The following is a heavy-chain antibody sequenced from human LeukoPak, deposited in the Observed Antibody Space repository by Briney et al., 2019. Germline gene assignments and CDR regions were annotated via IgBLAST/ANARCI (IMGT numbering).Heavy chain of an antibody. V-gene: IGHV3-7*04. Sequence: PGGSLRLSCAASGFTLSNFWMSWVRQAPGRGREWVANIHPEGNEKYHVESVEGRFTISRDNIKNSLFLQMHGLRVEDTAVYYCARGDDFSGDYWGQGTLVTVSS. CDR1: GFTLSNFW. J-gene: IGHJ4*02. D-gene: IGHD1-1*01. CDR2: IHPEGNEK. CDR3: ARGDDFSGDY.